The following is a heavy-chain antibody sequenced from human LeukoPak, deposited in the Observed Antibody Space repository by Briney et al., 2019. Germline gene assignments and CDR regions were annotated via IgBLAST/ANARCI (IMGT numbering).Heavy chain of an antibody. D-gene: IGHD3-16*02. Sequence: PSETLSLTCAVYGGSFSGYYWSWIRQPPGKGLEWIGEINHSGSTNYNPSLKSRVTISVDTSKNQFSLKLSSVTAADTAVYYCARAPQYVWGGYRYHGAFDIWGQGTMVTVSS. CDR3: ARAPQYVWGGYRYHGAFDI. J-gene: IGHJ3*02. V-gene: IGHV4-34*01. CDR1: GGSFSGYY. CDR2: INHSGST.